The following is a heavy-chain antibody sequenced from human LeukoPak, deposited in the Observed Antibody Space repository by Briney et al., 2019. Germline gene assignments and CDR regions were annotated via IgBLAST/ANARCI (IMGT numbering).Heavy chain of an antibody. D-gene: IGHD5-18*01. Sequence: GGSLRLSCAASGFTFSSYSMNWVRQAPGRGLEWVSYISSSSSTIYYADSVKGRFTISRDNAKNSLYLQMNSLRAEDTAVYYCARERGYSYGYSDYWGQGTLVTVSS. CDR1: GFTFSSYS. J-gene: IGHJ4*02. V-gene: IGHV3-48*01. CDR3: ARERGYSYGYSDY. CDR2: ISSSSSTI.